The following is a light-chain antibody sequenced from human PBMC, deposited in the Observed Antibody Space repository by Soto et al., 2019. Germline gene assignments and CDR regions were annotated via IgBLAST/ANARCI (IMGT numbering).Light chain of an antibody. Sequence: EIVMTQSPATLSVSPGERATLSCRASQNVNSNLAWYQQKPGQAPSLLIYDASTRATGIPARFSGSGSGTEFTLTISSLQSEDFAVYYCQQFNNRPPVTFGQGTRLESK. V-gene: IGKV3-15*01. CDR2: DAS. CDR3: QQFNNRPPVT. CDR1: QNVNSN. J-gene: IGKJ5*01.